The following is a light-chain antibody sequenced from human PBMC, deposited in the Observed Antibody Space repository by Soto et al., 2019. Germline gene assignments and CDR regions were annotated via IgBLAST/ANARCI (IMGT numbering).Light chain of an antibody. CDR1: QSVSDN. CDR3: QQYNDWPT. J-gene: IGKJ1*01. CDR2: RAS. Sequence: EVLMTQSPDTLYVSPGERVTLSCRASQSVSDNLAWYQQKPGQGPRLLVYRASTRTLGIPARFSGSESGTEFTLTITSLQSEDFAVYYCQQYNDWPTFGQGTKVDIK. V-gene: IGKV3-15*01.